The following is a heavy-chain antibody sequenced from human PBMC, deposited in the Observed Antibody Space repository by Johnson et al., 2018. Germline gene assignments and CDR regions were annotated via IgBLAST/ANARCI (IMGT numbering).Heavy chain of an antibody. D-gene: IGHD1-14*01. Sequence: VQLVQSGGGLVQXGGSLRLSCAASGFTVSNNYMSWVRQAPGRGLALVSLIYSTGVTHYADSVKGRFTISRDNSKNTLYLQMNSLRTEDTAVYHCARDGMCNGQFCVWGKGTTVTVSS. V-gene: IGHV3-66*02. CDR1: GFTVSNNY. J-gene: IGHJ6*04. CDR2: IYSTGVT. CDR3: ARDGMCNGQFCV.